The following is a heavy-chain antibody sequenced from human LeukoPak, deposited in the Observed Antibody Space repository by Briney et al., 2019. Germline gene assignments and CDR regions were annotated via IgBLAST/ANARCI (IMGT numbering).Heavy chain of an antibody. CDR3: ARYTRDSNWSELGYYMDV. V-gene: IGHV3-21*01. D-gene: IGHD4-11*01. CDR1: GFTFSSYS. Sequence: PGGSLRLYCAASGFTFSSYSMNWVRQAPGKGLEWVSSISSSSSYIYYADSVKGRFTISRDNAKNSLYLQMNSLRAEDTAVYYCARYTRDSNWSELGYYMDVWGKETTVTVSS. CDR2: ISSSSSYI. J-gene: IGHJ6*03.